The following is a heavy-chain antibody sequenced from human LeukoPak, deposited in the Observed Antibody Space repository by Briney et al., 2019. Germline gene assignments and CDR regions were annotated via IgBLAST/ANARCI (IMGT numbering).Heavy chain of an antibody. J-gene: IGHJ3*02. CDR3: ARDFGGNSPYDAFDI. V-gene: IGHV1-18*01. CDR1: GYTFSNYG. Sequence: ASVKVSCKASGYTFSNYGISWVRQAPGQGLEWMGWISGYNGNTKNAQKLQGRVTMTTDTSTSTAYMELRSLRSDDTAVYYCARDFGGNSPYDAFDIWGQGTMVTVSS. CDR2: ISGYNGNT. D-gene: IGHD4-23*01.